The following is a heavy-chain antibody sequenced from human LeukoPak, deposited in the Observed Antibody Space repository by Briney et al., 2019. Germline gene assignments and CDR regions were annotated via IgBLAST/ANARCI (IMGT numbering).Heavy chain of an antibody. CDR1: GYTFTGYY. CDR3: ARGDSSGYYYVKAFDI. Sequence: GASVKVSCKASGYTFTGYYIHWVRQAPGQGLEWMGRINPDSGGTNYAQKFQGRVAMTRDTSINIAYMELSRLRSDDTAVYYCARGDSSGYYYVKAFDIWGQGTMVTVSS. CDR2: INPDSGGT. J-gene: IGHJ3*02. V-gene: IGHV1-2*06. D-gene: IGHD3-22*01.